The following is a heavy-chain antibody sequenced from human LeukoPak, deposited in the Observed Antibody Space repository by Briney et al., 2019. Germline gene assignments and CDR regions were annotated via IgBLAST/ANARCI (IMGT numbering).Heavy chain of an antibody. D-gene: IGHD6-19*01. V-gene: IGHV3-23*01. CDR3: AKVHYRINAYSSGWYIPPYDY. CDR2: ISGSGGST. J-gene: IGHJ4*02. CDR1: GFTFSSYA. Sequence: GGSLRLSCAASGFTFSSYAMSWVRQAPGKGLEWVSAISGSGGSTYYADSGKGRLTISRDNSKHTLDLQMNSLRDEDTAVYNCAKVHYRINAYSSGWYIPPYDYWGQGTLVTVSS.